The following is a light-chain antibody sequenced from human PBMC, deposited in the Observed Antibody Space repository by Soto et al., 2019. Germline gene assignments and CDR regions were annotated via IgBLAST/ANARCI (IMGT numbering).Light chain of an antibody. Sequence: EMVMTQSPATLSVSPGERATLSCRASQSVSSNLAWYQQKPGQAPRLLIYGASTRATGVPARFSGSGSGTEFXXTXXXLHSXDFAVYYCLQYNNWPPYTFGQGTKLEIK. CDR2: GAS. J-gene: IGKJ2*01. CDR1: QSVSSN. CDR3: LQYNNWPPYT. V-gene: IGKV3-15*01.